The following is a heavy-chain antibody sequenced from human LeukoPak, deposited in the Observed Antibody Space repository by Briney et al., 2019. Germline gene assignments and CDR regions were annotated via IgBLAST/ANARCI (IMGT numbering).Heavy chain of an antibody. CDR2: ISASGDST. J-gene: IGHJ4*02. V-gene: IGHV3-23*01. CDR1: GFTFRNSA. CDR3: AKDRGY. Sequence: GGSLRLSCAASGFTFRNSAMNWVRQAPGKGLEWVSGISASGDSTYYADSVKGRFTISRDNSRNTVYLQTNSLRGGDTAVYYCAKDRGYWGQGTLVTVSS.